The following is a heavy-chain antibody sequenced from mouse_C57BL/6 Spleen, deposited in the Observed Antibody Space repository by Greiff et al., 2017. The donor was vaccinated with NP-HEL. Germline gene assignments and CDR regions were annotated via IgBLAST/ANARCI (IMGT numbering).Heavy chain of an antibody. Sequence: VQLQQSGPGLVKPSQSLSLTCSVTGYSITSGYYWNWIRQFPGNKLEWMGYISYDGSNNYNPSLKNRISITRDTSKNQFFLKLNSVTTEDTATYYCARIYYDYERGYFDVWGTGTTVTVSS. CDR1: GYSITSGYY. V-gene: IGHV3-6*01. CDR2: ISYDGSN. CDR3: ARIYYDYERGYFDV. D-gene: IGHD2-4*01. J-gene: IGHJ1*03.